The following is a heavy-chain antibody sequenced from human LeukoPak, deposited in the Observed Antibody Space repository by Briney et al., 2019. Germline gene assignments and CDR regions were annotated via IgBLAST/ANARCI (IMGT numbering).Heavy chain of an antibody. V-gene: IGHV3-53*01. D-gene: IGHD4-23*01. CDR2: FYSGGNT. J-gene: IGHJ4*02. CDR3: ATFSYAGNAGGSVGY. CDR1: GFTVSSNY. Sequence: GGSLRLSCAASGFTVSSNYMTWVRQAPGKGLEWVSVFYSGGNTYYADSVKGRFTISRDTSKNTVDLQMNSLRSEDAAVYYCATFSYAGNAGGSVGYWGQGTLVTVSS.